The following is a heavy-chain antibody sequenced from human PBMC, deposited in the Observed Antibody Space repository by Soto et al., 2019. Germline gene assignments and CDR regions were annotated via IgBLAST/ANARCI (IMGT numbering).Heavy chain of an antibody. V-gene: IGHV3-15*07. CDR2: IKSKTDGETR. D-gene: IGHD2-2*01. CDR1: GFTFSNAW. Sequence: GGSLRLSCAGSGFTFSNAWMNWVRQAPGKGLEWVGRIKSKTDGETRDYAASVKGRFTISRDNSRNTLYLQMSSLRAEDTAVYYCAKRRYCPSTTCFDYWGQGTLVTVSS. CDR3: AKRRYCPSTTCFDY. J-gene: IGHJ4*01.